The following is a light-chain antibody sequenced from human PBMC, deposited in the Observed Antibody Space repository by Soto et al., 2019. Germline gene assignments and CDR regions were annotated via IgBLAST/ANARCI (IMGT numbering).Light chain of an antibody. CDR1: SSDIAVYNY. CDR2: DVT. Sequence: QFALTQPASVSGSPGQSITISCSGTSSDIAVYNYVSWYQQHPGKAPKLMIYDVTNRPSRVSNRFSGSKSGKTASLTISGLQAEDEADYYCSSYTTRSTLVFGGGTQLTVL. J-gene: IGLJ7*01. V-gene: IGLV2-14*01. CDR3: SSYTTRSTLV.